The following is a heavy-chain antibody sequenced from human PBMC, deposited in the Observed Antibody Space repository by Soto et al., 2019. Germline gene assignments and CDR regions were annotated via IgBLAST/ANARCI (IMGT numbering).Heavy chain of an antibody. CDR1: GGTFSSYA. CDR2: IIPIFGTA. Sequence: QVQLVQSGAEVKKPGSSVKVSCKASGGTFSSYAISWVRQAPGQGLEWMGGIIPIFGTANYAQKFQGRVTITADESTSTAYMELSSLRSEDTAVYYCASGGGYRDWCSGGSCYYYYYGMDVWGQGTTVTVSS. D-gene: IGHD2-15*01. J-gene: IGHJ6*02. V-gene: IGHV1-69*01. CDR3: ASGGGYRDWCSGGSCYYYYYGMDV.